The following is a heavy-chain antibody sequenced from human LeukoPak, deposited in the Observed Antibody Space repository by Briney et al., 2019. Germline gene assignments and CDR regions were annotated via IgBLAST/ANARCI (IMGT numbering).Heavy chain of an antibody. D-gene: IGHD3-22*01. CDR3: ATSLHYDSSGYYSYYYYYMDV. Sequence: ASVKVSCKVSGYTFTDYYMHWVQQAPGKGLEWMGPVDPEDGETIYAEKFQGRVTITADTSTDTAYMELSSLRSEDTAVYYCATSLHYDSSGYYSYYYYYMDVWGKGTTVTVSS. V-gene: IGHV1-69-2*01. CDR2: VDPEDGET. CDR1: GYTFTDYY. J-gene: IGHJ6*03.